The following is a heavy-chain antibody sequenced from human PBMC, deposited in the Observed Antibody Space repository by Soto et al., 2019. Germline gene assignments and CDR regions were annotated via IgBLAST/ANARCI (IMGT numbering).Heavy chain of an antibody. CDR2: INPNSGGT. Sequence: QVQLVQSGAEVKKPGASVKVSCKASGYTFTGYYMHWVRQAPGQGLEWMGWINPNSGGTNYAQKFQGWVTMTRDTSISTAYMGLSRLRSDDTALYYCARALEYSNAPLDYWGQGTLVTVSS. V-gene: IGHV1-2*04. J-gene: IGHJ4*02. D-gene: IGHD6-6*01. CDR1: GYTFTGYY. CDR3: ARALEYSNAPLDY.